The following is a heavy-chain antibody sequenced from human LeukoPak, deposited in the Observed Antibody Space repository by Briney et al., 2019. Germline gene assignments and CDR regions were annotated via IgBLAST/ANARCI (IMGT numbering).Heavy chain of an antibody. D-gene: IGHD1-7*01. Sequence: GGSLRLSCAASGFTFSTYSMNWVRQAPGKGLEWVSYISTSSSYIHYADSVNGRFTISRDNTKNSLYLQMNSLSGEDTAVYYCARGESWGITGTNLYNWFDPWGQGTLVTVSS. V-gene: IGHV3-21*06. CDR2: ISTSSSYI. J-gene: IGHJ5*02. CDR3: ARGESWGITGTNLYNWFDP. CDR1: GFTFSTYS.